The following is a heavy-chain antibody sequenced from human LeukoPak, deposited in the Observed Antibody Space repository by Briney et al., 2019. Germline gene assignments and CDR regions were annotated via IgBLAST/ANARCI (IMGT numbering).Heavy chain of an antibody. D-gene: IGHD6-19*01. V-gene: IGHV4-39*01. J-gene: IGHJ3*02. Sequence: SETLSLTCTVSVGSISSSSYYWGWIRQPPGKGLEWIGSIYYSGSTYYNPSLKSRVTISVDTSKNQFSLKLSSVTAADTAVYYCARHWSSGWYNDAFDIWGQGTMVTVSS. CDR3: ARHWSSGWYNDAFDI. CDR2: IYYSGST. CDR1: VGSISSSSYY.